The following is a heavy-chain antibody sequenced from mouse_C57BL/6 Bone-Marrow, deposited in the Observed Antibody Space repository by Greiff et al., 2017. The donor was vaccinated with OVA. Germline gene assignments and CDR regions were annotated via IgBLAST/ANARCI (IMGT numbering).Heavy chain of an antibody. J-gene: IGHJ1*03. Sequence: VQLQQSGAELARPGASVKLSCKASGYTFTSYGISWVKQRTGQGLEWIGEIYPRSGNTYYNEKFKGKATLTADKSSSTAYMELLSLSSEGSAVYFCARGGVFYWYFGVWGTRTTVTVSS. V-gene: IGHV1-81*01. CDR3: ARGGVFYWYFGV. CDR1: GYTFTSYG. CDR2: IYPRSGNT.